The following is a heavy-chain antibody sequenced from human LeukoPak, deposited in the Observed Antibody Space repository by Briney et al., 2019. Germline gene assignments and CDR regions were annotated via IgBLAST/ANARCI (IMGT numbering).Heavy chain of an antibody. CDR3: AKDPRTGTPSSGMDV. J-gene: IGHJ6*02. CDR1: GFTFSSYA. CDR2: MSGSGTST. V-gene: IGHV3-23*01. Sequence: KSGGSLRLSCAASGFTFSSYAMSWVRQAPGKGLDWVSGMSGSGTSTYYADSVKGRFTIYRDNSKNPLYLQMNSLRAEDTAVYYCAKDPRTGTPSSGMDVWGQGTTVSVSS. D-gene: IGHD1-1*01.